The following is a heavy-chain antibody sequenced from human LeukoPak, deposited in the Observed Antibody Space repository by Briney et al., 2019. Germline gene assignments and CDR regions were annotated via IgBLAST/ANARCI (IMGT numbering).Heavy chain of an antibody. V-gene: IGHV3-30*18. J-gene: IGHJ4*02. D-gene: IGHD6-13*01. CDR1: GFTFSSYG. CDR2: ISYDGSNK. Sequence: PGGSLRLSCAASGFTFSSYGMHWARQAPGKGLEWVAVISYDGSNKYYADSVKGRFTISRDNSKNTLYLQMNSLRAEDTAVYYCAKDAYSSSWYFDYWGQGTLVTVSS. CDR3: AKDAYSSSWYFDY.